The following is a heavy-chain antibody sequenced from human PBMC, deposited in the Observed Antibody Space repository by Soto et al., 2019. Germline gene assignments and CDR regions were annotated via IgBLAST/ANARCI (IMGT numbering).Heavy chain of an antibody. CDR3: ARDLNQLYRAFDI. CDR1: GGTFSSYS. J-gene: IGHJ3*02. V-gene: IGHV1-69*13. D-gene: IGHD2-2*02. CDR2: IIPIFGTA. Sequence: SVKVSCKASGGTFSSYSISWVLQAPGQGLEWMGGIIPIFGTANYAQKFQGRVTITADESTSTAYMELSSLRSEDTAVYYCARDLNQLYRAFDIWGQGTMVTVSS.